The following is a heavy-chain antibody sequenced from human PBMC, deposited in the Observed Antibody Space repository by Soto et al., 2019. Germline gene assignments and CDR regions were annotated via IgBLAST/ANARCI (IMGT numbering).Heavy chain of an antibody. J-gene: IGHJ6*02. CDR3: ARATSAGNGRRVDV. D-gene: IGHD6-13*01. Sequence: QVQLVQSGTEVKEPGASVSLSCKASGYTFTTYYIHWVRQAPGQGLEWMGMINPSGGSTTYAQNSQGRVTMARDTSTSTGYMDLNSLRSDDMAVYYCARATSAGNGRRVDVWGQGTTVTVSS. V-gene: IGHV1-46*01. CDR1: GYTFTTYY. CDR2: INPSGGST.